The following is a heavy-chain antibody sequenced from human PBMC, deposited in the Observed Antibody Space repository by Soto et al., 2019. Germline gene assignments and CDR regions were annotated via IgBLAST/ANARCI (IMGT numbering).Heavy chain of an antibody. D-gene: IGHD1-26*01. Sequence: EVQLVESGGDLVQPGGSLRLSCAASGFTFIGNWMNWVRQAPGKGLEWVANIKQDGGEKYYADSVKGRFTISRDNARNSLYLQMNFLRVDDTAIYFCAREWTSYNFDYWGRGTPVTVSS. V-gene: IGHV3-7*01. CDR1: GFTFIGNW. CDR2: IKQDGGEK. CDR3: AREWTSYNFDY. J-gene: IGHJ4*02.